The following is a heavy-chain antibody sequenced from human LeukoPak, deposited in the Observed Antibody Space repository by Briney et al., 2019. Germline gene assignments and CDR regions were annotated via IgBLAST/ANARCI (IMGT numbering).Heavy chain of an antibody. J-gene: IGHJ4*02. CDR2: INHSGST. Sequence: SGTLSLTCAVYGGSFSGYYWSWIRQPPGKGLEWIGEINHSGSTNYNPSLKSRVTISVDTSKNQFSLKLSSVTAADTAVYYCARRRNYSYGLYYFDYWGQGTLVTVSS. CDR1: GGSFSGYY. V-gene: IGHV4-34*01. D-gene: IGHD5-18*01. CDR3: ARRRNYSYGLYYFDY.